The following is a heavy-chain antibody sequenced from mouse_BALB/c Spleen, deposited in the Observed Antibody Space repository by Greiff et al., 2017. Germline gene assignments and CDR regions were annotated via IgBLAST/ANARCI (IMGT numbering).Heavy chain of an antibody. D-gene: IGHD1-2*01. J-gene: IGHJ4*01. CDR3: ARRGILLRLRAMDY. Sequence: DVQLQESGPGLVKPSQSLSLTCTVTGYSITSDYAWNWIRQFPGNKLEWMGYISYSGSTSYNPSLKSRISITRDTSKNQFFLQLNSVTTEDTATYYCARRGILLRLRAMDYWGQGTSVTVSS. CDR1: GYSITSDYA. CDR2: ISYSGST. V-gene: IGHV3-2*02.